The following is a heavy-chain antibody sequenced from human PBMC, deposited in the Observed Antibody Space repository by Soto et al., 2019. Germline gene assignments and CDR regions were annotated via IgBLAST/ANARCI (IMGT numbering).Heavy chain of an antibody. D-gene: IGHD6-19*01. V-gene: IGHV1-2*02. Sequence: QVQLVQSGAEVKKPGASVKVSCKASGYTFTGYYMHWVRQAPGQGLEWMGWINPNSGGTNYAQKCQGRVTMSRDTSISTAYMEMSKLRSDDTAVYYCARDWAWSSGWSPGGYWGQGTLVTVSS. J-gene: IGHJ4*02. CDR1: GYTFTGYY. CDR2: INPNSGGT. CDR3: ARDWAWSSGWSPGGY.